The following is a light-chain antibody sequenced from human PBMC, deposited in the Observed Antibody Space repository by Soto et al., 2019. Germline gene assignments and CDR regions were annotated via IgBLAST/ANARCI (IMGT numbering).Light chain of an antibody. Sequence: EIVLTQSPATLSLSPGERATLSCRASQRVSSSLAWYQQKPGQAPRLLIYDASHRATGIPARFSGSGSGTDFTLTISSLEPEDFAVYYCQQRSNWPPYTFGQGTKLEIK. V-gene: IGKV3-11*01. CDR3: QQRSNWPPYT. J-gene: IGKJ2*01. CDR2: DAS. CDR1: QRVSSS.